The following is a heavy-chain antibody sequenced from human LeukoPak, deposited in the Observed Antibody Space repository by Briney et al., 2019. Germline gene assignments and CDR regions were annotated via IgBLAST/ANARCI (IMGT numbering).Heavy chain of an antibody. CDR2: IKSKTDGGTT. D-gene: IGHD3-9*01. CDR1: GFTFSNAW. Sequence: GGSLRLSCAASGFTFSNAWMSWVRQAPGKGLEWVGRIKSKTDGGTTDYAAPVKGRFTISRDDSKNTLYLQMNSLKTEDTAVYYCTTVVYYDILTGYKSWGQGTLSPSPQ. CDR3: TTVVYYDILTGYKS. V-gene: IGHV3-15*01. J-gene: IGHJ4*02.